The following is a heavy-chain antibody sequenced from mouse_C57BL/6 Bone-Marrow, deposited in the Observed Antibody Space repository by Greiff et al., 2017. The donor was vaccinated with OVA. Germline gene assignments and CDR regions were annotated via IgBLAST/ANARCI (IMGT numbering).Heavy chain of an antibody. D-gene: IGHD2-10*01. CDR2: ISSGSSTI. CDR1: GFTFSDYG. V-gene: IGHV5-17*01. Sequence: DVKLVESGGGLVKPGGSLKLSCAASGFTFSDYGMHWVRQAPEKGLEWVAYISSGSSTIYYADTVKGRFTISRDNAKNTLFLQMTSLRAEDTAMYYCARPTPPYFDYWGQGTTLTVSS. J-gene: IGHJ2*01. CDR3: ARPTPPYFDY.